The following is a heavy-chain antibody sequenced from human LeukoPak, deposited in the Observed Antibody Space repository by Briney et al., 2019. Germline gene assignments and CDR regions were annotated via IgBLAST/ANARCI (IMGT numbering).Heavy chain of an antibody. CDR3: ARGVVPDYYYMDV. J-gene: IGHJ6*03. Sequence: GGSLRLSCAASGFTFSSYGMTWVRQAPGKGLEWVSTISGRGDSTYYADSVKGRFTISRDNAKNSLYLQMNSLRAEDTAVYYCARGVVPDYYYMDVWGKGTTVTVSS. D-gene: IGHD2-2*01. V-gene: IGHV3-23*01. CDR2: ISGRGDST. CDR1: GFTFSSYG.